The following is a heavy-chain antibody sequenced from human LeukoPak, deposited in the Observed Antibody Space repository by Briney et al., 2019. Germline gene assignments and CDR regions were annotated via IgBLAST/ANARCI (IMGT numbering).Heavy chain of an antibody. CDR1: GFTFSSYA. V-gene: IGHV3-23*01. Sequence: GGSLRLSCAASGFTFSSYAMGWVRQAPGKGLEWVSGIGGSGGSTYYADSVKGRFTISRDNSKNTLYLQMNSLRAEDTAVYYCAKVHYTAGYYFDYWGQGTLVTVSS. J-gene: IGHJ4*02. CDR2: IGGSGGST. D-gene: IGHD5-18*01. CDR3: AKVHYTAGYYFDY.